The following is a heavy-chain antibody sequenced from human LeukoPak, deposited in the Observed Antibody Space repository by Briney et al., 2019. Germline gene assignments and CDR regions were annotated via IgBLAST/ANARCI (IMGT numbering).Heavy chain of an antibody. J-gene: IGHJ3*02. CDR2: IWYDGTNK. Sequence: PGRSLRLSCAASGFTFNNYGMYWVRQAPGKGMEWVALIWYDGTNKYYGDSVKGRFTISRDNSKNTLYLQMNSLRAEDTAVYYCARGRFGELSVATFDIWGQGTMVTVSS. CDR3: ARGRFGELSVATFDI. CDR1: GFTFNNYG. D-gene: IGHD3-10*01. V-gene: IGHV3-33*01.